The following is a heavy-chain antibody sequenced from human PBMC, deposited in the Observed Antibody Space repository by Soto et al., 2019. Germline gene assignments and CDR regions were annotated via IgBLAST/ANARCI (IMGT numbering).Heavy chain of an antibody. J-gene: IGHJ5*02. Sequence: PGGSLRLSCAASGFIFSSHWMTWVRQAPGKGLEWVASVKQDGSDKYYVDSVEGRFSISRDNAKNSLYLQMSSLRAEDTAVYFCARDKTGWYTGFIDLWGQGTLVTVSS. CDR2: VKQDGSDK. V-gene: IGHV3-7*03. CDR1: GFIFSSHW. D-gene: IGHD6-19*01. CDR3: ARDKTGWYTGFIDL.